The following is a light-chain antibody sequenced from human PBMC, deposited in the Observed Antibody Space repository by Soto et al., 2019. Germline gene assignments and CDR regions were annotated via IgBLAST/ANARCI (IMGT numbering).Light chain of an antibody. CDR3: QQYGSSPRT. Sequence: EIVLTQSPGTLSLSPGERGTLSCRASQSVSSNLLAWYQQKPGQAPRLLIYGATNRATGIPDRFSGSGSGTDFTLTISRLEPEDFAVYYCQQYGSSPRTFGQGTKVDIK. CDR2: GAT. CDR1: QSVSSNL. J-gene: IGKJ1*01. V-gene: IGKV3-20*01.